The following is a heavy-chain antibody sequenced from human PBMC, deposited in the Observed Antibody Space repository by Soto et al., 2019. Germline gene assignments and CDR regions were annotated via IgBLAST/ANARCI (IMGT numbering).Heavy chain of an antibody. CDR3: ARVVGAPNWFDP. CDR2: IKQDGNEK. J-gene: IGHJ5*02. V-gene: IGHV3-7*04. Sequence: EVQLVESGGGLVQPGGSLRLSCAASGLTFSSNWMSWVRQAPGRGLECVANIKQDGNEKYYVDSVKGRFTISRDNANNSLYLQMNSLRAEDTAVYYCARVVGAPNWFDPWGQGTLVTVSS. D-gene: IGHD1-26*01. CDR1: GLTFSSNW.